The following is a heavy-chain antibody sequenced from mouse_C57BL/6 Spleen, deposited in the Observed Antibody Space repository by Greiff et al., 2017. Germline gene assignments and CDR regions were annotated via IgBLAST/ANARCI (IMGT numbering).Heavy chain of an antibody. CDR1: GYTFTDYY. Sequence: EVQLQQSGPVLVKPGASVKMSCKASGYTFTDYYMNWVKQSHGKSLEWIGVINPYNGGTSYNQKFKGKATLSVDKASSTAYMELNRLTSEDSAGYFCARGGRDFDYWGQGTTLTVSS. V-gene: IGHV1-19*01. CDR3: ARGGRDFDY. CDR2: INPYNGGT. J-gene: IGHJ2*01. D-gene: IGHD3-3*01.